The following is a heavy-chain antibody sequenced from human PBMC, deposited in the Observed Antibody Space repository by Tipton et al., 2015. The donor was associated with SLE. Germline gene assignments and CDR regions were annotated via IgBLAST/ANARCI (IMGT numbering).Heavy chain of an antibody. CDR3: ARAVCSGGSCSPGAFDI. CDR2: IYHSGST. D-gene: IGHD2-15*01. CDR1: GGSISSGGYS. J-gene: IGHJ3*02. V-gene: IGHV4-30-2*01. Sequence: TLSLTCAVSGGSISSGGYSWSWIRQPPGKGLEWIGYIYHSGSTNYNPSLKSRVTISVDTSKNQFSLKLSSVTAADTAVYYCARAVCSGGSCSPGAFDIWGQGTMVTVSS.